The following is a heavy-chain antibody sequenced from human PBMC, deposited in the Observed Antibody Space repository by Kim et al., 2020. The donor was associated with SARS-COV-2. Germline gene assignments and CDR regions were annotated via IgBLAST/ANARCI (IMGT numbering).Heavy chain of an antibody. CDR1: GFTFSTYD. CDR2: ISADGDRI. J-gene: IGHJ4*02. Sequence: GGSLRLSCAASGFTFSTYDMNWVRQAPGKGLEWVSLISADGDRIYYADSVKGRFTISRDNSKNTLYLQLNSMRADDTAVYYCAKVGIYSSGWPGGNYWGQGTLVTVSS. D-gene: IGHD6-19*01. V-gene: IGHV3-23*01. CDR3: AKVGIYSSGWPGGNY.